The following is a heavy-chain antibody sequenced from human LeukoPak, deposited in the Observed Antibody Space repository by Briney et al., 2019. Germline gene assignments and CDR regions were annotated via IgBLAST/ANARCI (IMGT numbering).Heavy chain of an antibody. CDR1: GFTFSNYG. CDR2: ISSSSSLI. Sequence: PGGSLRLSCAASGFTFSNYGMNWVRQAPGKGLEWISYISSSSSLIYYADSVKGRFTISRDNAKNSLYLQMNSLRDEDTAVYYCARVGLGYRYDNGFDPWGQGTLVTVSS. CDR3: ARVGLGYRYDNGFDP. V-gene: IGHV3-48*02. D-gene: IGHD5-18*01. J-gene: IGHJ5*02.